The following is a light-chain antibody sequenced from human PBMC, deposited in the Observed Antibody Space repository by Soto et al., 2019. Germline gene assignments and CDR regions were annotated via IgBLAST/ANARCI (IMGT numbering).Light chain of an antibody. Sequence: EIVLTQSPGTLSLSPGERATLSCRASQSIDSITLAWYQQKPGQAPRLLIYGASSRATGIPDRFSGSGSGTDFALTISRLEPEDFAVYYCQHYGGSPRLTFGGGTKVDIK. J-gene: IGKJ4*01. V-gene: IGKV3-20*01. CDR3: QHYGGSPRLT. CDR2: GAS. CDR1: QSIDSIT.